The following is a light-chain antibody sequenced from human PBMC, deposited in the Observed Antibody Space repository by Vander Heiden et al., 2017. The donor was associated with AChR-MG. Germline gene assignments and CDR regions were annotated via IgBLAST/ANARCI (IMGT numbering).Light chain of an antibody. Sequence: DIQLTQSPSTLSASVGDRVTITCRASQRISSWLAWYQQKPGKAPKLLIYKASTLEIGVPSRFSGSGSGTEFTLTISSLQPDDSATYYCQEDNSYSWSFGQGTKVEIK. CDR3: QEDNSYSWS. J-gene: IGKJ1*01. V-gene: IGKV1-5*03. CDR2: KAS. CDR1: QRISSW.